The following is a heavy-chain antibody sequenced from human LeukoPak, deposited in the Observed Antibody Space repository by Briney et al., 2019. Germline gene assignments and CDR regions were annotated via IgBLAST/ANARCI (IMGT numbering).Heavy chain of an antibody. J-gene: IGHJ6*03. CDR2: ITGSDGST. CDR1: GFTFSTYA. V-gene: IGHV3-23*01. D-gene: IGHD2-8*01. Sequence: GGSLRLSCAASGFTFSTYAMTWVRQAPGKGLEWVSSITGSDGSTYYADSVKGRFTISRDDSKNTLYLQMNSLRAGDTAIYYCAKGGGRYCSSGVCYYYYYYMDVWGIGTTVTVSS. CDR3: AKGGGRYCSSGVCYYYYYYMDV.